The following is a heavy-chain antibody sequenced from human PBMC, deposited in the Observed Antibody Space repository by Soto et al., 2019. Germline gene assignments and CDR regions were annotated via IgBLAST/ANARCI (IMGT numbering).Heavy chain of an antibody. CDR1: GFTFSSYG. CDR2: ISYDGSNK. V-gene: IGHV3-30*18. D-gene: IGHD2-21*02. J-gene: IGHJ4*02. CDR3: AKAYCGGDCYSSDY. Sequence: QVQLVESGGGVVQPGRSLRLSCAASGFTFSSYGMHWVRQAPGKGLEWVAVISYDGSNKYYADSVKGRFTISRDNSKNTLYLQMNSLRAEDTAVYYCAKAYCGGDCYSSDYWGQGTLVTVSS.